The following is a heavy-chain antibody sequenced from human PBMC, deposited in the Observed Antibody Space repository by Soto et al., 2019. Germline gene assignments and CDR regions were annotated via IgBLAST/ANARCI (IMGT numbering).Heavy chain of an antibody. V-gene: IGHV3-15*01. D-gene: IGHD3-10*01. J-gene: IGHJ6*02. CDR2: IKSKTDGGTT. CDR1: GFTFSNAW. CDR3: TTVSRVPAYYYYYGMDV. Sequence: GGSLRLSCAASGFTFSNAWMSWVRQAPGKGLEWVGRIKSKTDGGTTDYAAPVKGRFTISRDDSKNTLYLQMNSLKTEDTAVYYCTTVSRVPAYYYYYGMDVWGHGTTVTVSS.